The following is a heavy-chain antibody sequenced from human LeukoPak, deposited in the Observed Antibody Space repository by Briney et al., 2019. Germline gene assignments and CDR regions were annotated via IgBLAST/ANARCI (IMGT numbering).Heavy chain of an antibody. CDR1: GGSISSGDYY. CDR3: ARDSPVVPAAIGMVGWFDP. V-gene: IGHV4-30-4*08. Sequence: SETLSLTCTVSGGSISSGDYYWSWIRQPPGKGLEWLGYIYYSGSTYYNPSLKSRVTISVDTSKNQFSLKLSSVTAADTAVYYCARDSPVVPAAIGMVGWFDPWGQGTLVTVSS. J-gene: IGHJ5*02. D-gene: IGHD2-2*01. CDR2: IYYSGST.